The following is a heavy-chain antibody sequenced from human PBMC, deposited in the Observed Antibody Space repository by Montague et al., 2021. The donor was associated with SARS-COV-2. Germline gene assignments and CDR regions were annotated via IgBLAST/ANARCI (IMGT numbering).Heavy chain of an antibody. V-gene: IGHV4-34*01. CDR1: GGSFSGYY. J-gene: IGHJ6*02. Sequence: SETLFLTCAVYGGSFSGYYWSWIRQTPGKGLEWIGEINHSGSTNYNPSLKSRVTISVDTSKNQFSLKLSSVTAADTAVYYCARGRTVTTFYYYYYYGMDVWSPGTTGTVSS. D-gene: IGHD4-17*01. CDR3: ARGRTVTTFYYYYYYGMDV. CDR2: INHSGST.